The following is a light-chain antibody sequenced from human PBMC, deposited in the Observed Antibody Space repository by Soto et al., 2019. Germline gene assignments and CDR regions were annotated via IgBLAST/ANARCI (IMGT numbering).Light chain of an antibody. J-gene: IGKJ4*01. V-gene: IGKV1-17*03. CDR3: LHHHSFPLA. CDR1: QGINNH. Sequence: DIQMTQSPSTMSASVGDRVTITCRASQGINNHLVWFQQKPGKVPKRLISSASSLQAGVPSRFSGSGFGTEFTLTISSLQPEDFASYYCLHHHSFPLAFDGGTKVEIK. CDR2: SAS.